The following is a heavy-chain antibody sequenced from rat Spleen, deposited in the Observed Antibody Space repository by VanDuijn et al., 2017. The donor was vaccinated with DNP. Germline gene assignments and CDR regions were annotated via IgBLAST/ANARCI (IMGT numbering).Heavy chain of an antibody. Sequence: EVQLVESGRGLVQPGESMKLSCAASGFTFSNYFMAWVRQAPTKGLEWVASISPSGGSTYYRDSVKGRFTVSRDNAKSSLYLQMDSLRSEDTATYYCAATGSGAMDAWGQGTSVTVSS. V-gene: IGHV5-25*01. CDR3: AATGSGAMDA. CDR2: ISPSGGST. J-gene: IGHJ4*01. D-gene: IGHD5-1*01. CDR1: GFTFSNYF.